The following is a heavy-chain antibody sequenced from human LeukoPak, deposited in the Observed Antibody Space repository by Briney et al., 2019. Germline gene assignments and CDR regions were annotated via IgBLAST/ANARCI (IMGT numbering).Heavy chain of an antibody. J-gene: IGHJ6*03. D-gene: IGHD4-11*01. CDR1: GFTFSSYG. V-gene: IGHV3-20*04. CDR3: AIITRVTTVIHDYSFIAV. Sequence: GGSLRLSCAASGFTFSSYGMSWVRQAPGKGLEWVSGINWSGGSTYYADSVKGRFTISRDNAKNSLYLQMNSLRAEDTAFYYCAIITRVTTVIHDYSFIAVGSKGTTVTVP. CDR2: INWSGGST.